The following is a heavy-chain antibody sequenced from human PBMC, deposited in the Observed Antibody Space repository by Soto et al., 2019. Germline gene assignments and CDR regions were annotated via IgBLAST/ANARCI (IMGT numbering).Heavy chain of an antibody. D-gene: IGHD3-3*01. J-gene: IGHJ4*02. CDR2: VYPSDSDT. CDR1: GYNFAGYW. V-gene: IGHV5-51*01. Sequence: GESLKISCKGSGYNFAGYWIAWVRQMPGKGLELMGIVYPSDSDTRYRPSFQGQVTISADKSISSAYLQWSSLRASDTAMYYCARGGVSTRTFDYWGQGTPVTVSS. CDR3: ARGGVSTRTFDY.